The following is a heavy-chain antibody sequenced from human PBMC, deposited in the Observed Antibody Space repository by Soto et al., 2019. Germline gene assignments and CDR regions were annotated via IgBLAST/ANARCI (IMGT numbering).Heavy chain of an antibody. V-gene: IGHV4-31*03. CDR2: IYYSGST. CDR1: GGSISSGGYY. Sequence: PSETLSLPCTVSGGSISSGGYYWSWIRQHPGKGLEWIGYIYYSGSTYYNPSLKSRVTISVDTSKNQFSLKLSSVTAADTAVYYCARGEYQLLYGMDVWGQGTTVTVSS. D-gene: IGHD2-2*01. CDR3: ARGEYQLLYGMDV. J-gene: IGHJ6*02.